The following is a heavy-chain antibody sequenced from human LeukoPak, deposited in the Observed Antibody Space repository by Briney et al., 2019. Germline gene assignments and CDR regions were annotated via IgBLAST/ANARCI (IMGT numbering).Heavy chain of an antibody. CDR1: GFTVSSNY. CDR3: ARARPYYYDSSGYQYYFDY. Sequence: GGSLRLSCAASGFTVSSNYMSWVRQAPGKGLEWVSVIYSGGSTYYADSVKGRFTISRDNSKNTLYLQMNSLRAEDTAVYYCARARPYYYDSSGYQYYFDYWGQGTLVTVSS. J-gene: IGHJ4*02. CDR2: IYSGGST. V-gene: IGHV3-53*01. D-gene: IGHD3-22*01.